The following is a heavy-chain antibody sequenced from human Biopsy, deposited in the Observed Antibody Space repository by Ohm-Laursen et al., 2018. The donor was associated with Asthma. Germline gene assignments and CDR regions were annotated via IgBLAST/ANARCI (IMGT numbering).Heavy chain of an antibody. CDR2: VSHTGST. V-gene: IGHV4-59*07. CDR1: GGSIRSHD. J-gene: IGHJ5*02. D-gene: IGHD2-15*01. Sequence: SDTLSLTCTVSGGSIRSHDWTWIRLPPGKGVEYIGDVSHTGSTNYNPSLKSRVTMSLDTSKNQFSLRLTSVTPADTAVYYCARLADCSGGACYSYGWFDPWGHGTRVTVSS. CDR3: ARLADCSGGACYSYGWFDP.